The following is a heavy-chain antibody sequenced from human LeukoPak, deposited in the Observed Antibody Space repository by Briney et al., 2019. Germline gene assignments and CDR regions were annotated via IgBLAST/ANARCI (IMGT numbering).Heavy chain of an antibody. CDR1: GFTFTAFT. CDR2: ISSSSFI. D-gene: IGHD1-14*01. CDR3: AIDRNFVAFDI. J-gene: IGHJ3*02. Sequence: PGGSLRLSCAASGFTFTAFTINWVRQAPGKGLEWVSSISSSSFIYFADSLKGRFTISRDNAKNSVYLQINSLRAEDTAVYYCAIDRNFVAFDIWGQGTMVTVSS. V-gene: IGHV3-21*06.